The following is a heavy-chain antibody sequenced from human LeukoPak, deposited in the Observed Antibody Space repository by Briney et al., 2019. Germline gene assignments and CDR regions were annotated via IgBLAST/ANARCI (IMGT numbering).Heavy chain of an antibody. J-gene: IGHJ6*03. Sequence: PSETLSLTCTVSGGSISSGSYYWSWIRQPAGKGLEWIGRIYTSGSTNYNPSLKSRVTISLDTSKNQFSLKLSSVTAADTAVYYCARGGDTMVRGTHYYYYYYMDVWGRGTTVTVSS. CDR2: IYTSGST. CDR1: GGSISSGSYY. V-gene: IGHV4-61*02. CDR3: ARGGDTMVRGTHYYYYYYMDV. D-gene: IGHD3-10*01.